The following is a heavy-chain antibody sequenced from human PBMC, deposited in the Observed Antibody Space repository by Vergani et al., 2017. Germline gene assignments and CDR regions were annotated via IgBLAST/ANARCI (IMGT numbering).Heavy chain of an antibody. J-gene: IGHJ4*02. CDR2: IYNSGNG. CDR1: GDSIISRSYY. V-gene: IGHV4-39*07. Sequence: QMQLQESGPGLVKASETLSLTCTVSGDSIISRSYYWGWIRQPPGKGLEWIGSIYNSGNGDSSSSLKSRVTISADTSKNQFSLKLSSVTAADTAVYYCARARPTYDFWSGYYMGWGQGTLVTVSS. CDR3: ARARPTYDFWSGYYMG. D-gene: IGHD3-3*01.